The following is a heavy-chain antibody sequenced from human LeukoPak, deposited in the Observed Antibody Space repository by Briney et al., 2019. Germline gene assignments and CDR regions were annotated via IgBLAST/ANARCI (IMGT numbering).Heavy chain of an antibody. J-gene: IGHJ3*02. Sequence: GGSLRLSCAASGFTFSIYSMNWVRQAPGKGLEWVSSISSSSSYIYYADSVKGRFTISRDNAKNSLYLQMNSLRAEDTAVYYCARVVALDDAFDIWGQGTMVTVSS. CDR2: ISSSSSYI. V-gene: IGHV3-21*01. D-gene: IGHD2-15*01. CDR3: ARVVALDDAFDI. CDR1: GFTFSIYS.